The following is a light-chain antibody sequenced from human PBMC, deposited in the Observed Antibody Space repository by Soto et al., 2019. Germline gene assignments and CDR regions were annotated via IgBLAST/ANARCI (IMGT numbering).Light chain of an antibody. CDR2: GTS. V-gene: IGKV1-9*01. CDR3: QQVNSYPLT. J-gene: IGKJ4*01. CDR1: QDISNY. Sequence: DIQLTQSPSFLSASVGDRVTITCRASQDISNYLAWYQQKPGKAPKFLIYGTSTLQSGVPSKFSGSGSGTEFILTISSLQPEDFATNYCQQVNSYPLTFGGGTKVEIK.